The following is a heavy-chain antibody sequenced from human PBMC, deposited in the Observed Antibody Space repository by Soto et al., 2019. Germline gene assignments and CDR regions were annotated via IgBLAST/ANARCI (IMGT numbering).Heavy chain of an antibody. CDR3: AREPLWFGELLYPEPRNAFDI. CDR1: GFTFSSYS. V-gene: IGHV3-21*01. J-gene: IGHJ3*02. Sequence: PGGSLRLSCAASGFTFSSYSMNWVRQAPGKGLEWVSSISSSSSYIYYADSVKGRFTISRDNAKNSLYLQMNSLRAEDTAVYYCAREPLWFGELLYPEPRNAFDIWGQGTMVTVSS. D-gene: IGHD3-10*01. CDR2: ISSSSSYI.